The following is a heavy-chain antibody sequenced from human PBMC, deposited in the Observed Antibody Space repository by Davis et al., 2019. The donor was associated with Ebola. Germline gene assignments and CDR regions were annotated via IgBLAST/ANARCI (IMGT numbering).Heavy chain of an antibody. J-gene: IGHJ4*02. D-gene: IGHD6-13*01. CDR2: ISYDGSNK. CDR1: GFTFSSYG. CDR3: ARAARYSSSWSSFDY. Sequence: GGSLRLSCAASGFTFSSYGMHWVRQAPGKGLEWVAVISYDGSNKYYADSVKGRFTISRDNSKNTLYLQMNSLRAEDTAVYYCARAARYSSSWSSFDYWGQGTLVTVSS. V-gene: IGHV3-30*03.